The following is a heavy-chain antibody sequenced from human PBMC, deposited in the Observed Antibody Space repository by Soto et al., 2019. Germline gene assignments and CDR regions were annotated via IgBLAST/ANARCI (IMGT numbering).Heavy chain of an antibody. Sequence: GASVKVSCKASGYTFTGYYMHWVRQAPGQGLEWMGWINPNSGGTNYAQKFQGWVTMTRDTSISTAYMELSRLRSDDTAVYYCARAVRDCSSTSCSSPRIDYWGQGTLVTVSS. CDR2: INPNSGGT. D-gene: IGHD2-2*01. V-gene: IGHV1-2*04. CDR3: ARAVRDCSSTSCSSPRIDY. J-gene: IGHJ4*02. CDR1: GYTFTGYY.